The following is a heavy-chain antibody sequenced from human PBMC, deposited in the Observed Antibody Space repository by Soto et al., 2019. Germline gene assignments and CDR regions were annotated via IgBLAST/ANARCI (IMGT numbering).Heavy chain of an antibody. CDR3: TIAQGPYLSLAP. V-gene: IGHV3-30*03. J-gene: IGHJ5*02. Sequence: QVRLVESGGGVVQPGRSLRLSCAASGFAFSSYGMHCVRQAPGKGMEWVAVISNDGSKEYYTDSVTGRFTISRDNSNNTQDLQLNSLRAEDTDGYYLTIAQGPYLSLAPWGQGIWVSVSS. D-gene: IGHD3-10*01. CDR1: GFAFSSYG. CDR2: ISNDGSKE.